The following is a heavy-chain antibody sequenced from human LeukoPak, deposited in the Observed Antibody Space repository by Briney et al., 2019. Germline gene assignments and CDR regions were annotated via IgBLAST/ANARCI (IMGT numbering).Heavy chain of an antibody. D-gene: IGHD6-13*01. CDR3: ARVQQLDGLSYYYGMDV. J-gene: IGHJ6*02. Sequence: GGSLRLSCAASGFTFRSYWMRWVRQAPGKGLVWVSRINRDGSSTNHADSVKGRFTISRDNAKNSLYLQMNSLRAEDTAVYYCARVQQLDGLSYYYGMDVWGQGTTVTVSS. CDR1: GFTFRSYW. CDR2: INRDGSST. V-gene: IGHV3-74*01.